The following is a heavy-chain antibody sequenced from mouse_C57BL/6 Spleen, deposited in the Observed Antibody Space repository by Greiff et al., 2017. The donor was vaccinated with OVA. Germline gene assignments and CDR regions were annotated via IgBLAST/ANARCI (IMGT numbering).Heavy chain of an antibody. D-gene: IGHD2-4*01. V-gene: IGHV1-39*01. J-gene: IGHJ1*03. CDR1: GYSFTDYN. CDR3: ARGIYYDPWYFDV. CDR2: INPNNGTT. Sequence: EVKLQESGPELVKPGASVKISCKASGYSFTDYNMNWVKQSNGKSLEWIGVINPNNGTTSYNQKFKGKATLTVDQSSSTAYMQLNSLTSEDSAVYYCARGIYYDPWYFDVWGTGTTVTVSS.